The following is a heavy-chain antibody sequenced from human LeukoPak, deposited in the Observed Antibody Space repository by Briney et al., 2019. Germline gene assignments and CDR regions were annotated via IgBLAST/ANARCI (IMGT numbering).Heavy chain of an antibody. Sequence: RASVKVSCKASGYTFTGYYMHWVRQAPGQGLEWMGWINPNSGGTNYAQKFQGRVTMTRDTSISTAYMELSRLRSDDTAVYYCARDHSIRYFDWLLSHELDYWGQGTLVSVSS. CDR2: INPNSGGT. CDR3: ARDHSIRYFDWLLSHELDY. D-gene: IGHD3-9*01. J-gene: IGHJ4*02. CDR1: GYTFTGYY. V-gene: IGHV1-2*02.